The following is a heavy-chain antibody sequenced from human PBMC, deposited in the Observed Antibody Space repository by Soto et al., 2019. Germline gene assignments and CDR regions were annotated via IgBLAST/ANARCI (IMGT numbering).Heavy chain of an antibody. J-gene: IGHJ4*02. CDR3: ARDLQGGYSGYDYHYFDY. CDR2: IIPIFGTA. CDR1: GGTFSSYA. Sequence: SVKVSCKASGGTFSSYAISWVRQAPGQGLEWMGGIIPIFGTANYAQKFQGRVTITADESTSTAYMELSSLRSEDTAVYYCARDLQGGYSGYDYHYFDYWGQGTLVTVSS. V-gene: IGHV1-69*13. D-gene: IGHD5-12*01.